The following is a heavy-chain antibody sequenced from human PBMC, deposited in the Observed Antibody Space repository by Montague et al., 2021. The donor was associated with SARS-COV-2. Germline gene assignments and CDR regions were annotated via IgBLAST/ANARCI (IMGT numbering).Heavy chain of an antibody. CDR1: GFTFSTYA. J-gene: IGHJ4*02. V-gene: IGHV3-23*01. Sequence: SLRLSCAASGFTFSTYAMNWVRQAPGKGLEWFSGISGSGGGTFYADSVRGRFTISRDNSKNTLYLQMNSLRAEDTAVYFCAKGSLPGDFVFHYWGQGTLVTVSS. CDR3: AKGSLPGDFVFHY. CDR2: ISGSGGGT. D-gene: IGHD4-17*01.